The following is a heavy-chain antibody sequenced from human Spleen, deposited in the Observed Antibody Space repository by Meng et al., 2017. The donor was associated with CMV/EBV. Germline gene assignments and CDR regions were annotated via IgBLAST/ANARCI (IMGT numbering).Heavy chain of an antibody. CDR3: ASAVVEIATSPAYFQH. Sequence: SGGFISGSNWWTWVRQPPGKGLEWIGDIYPGENSNYNPSLKSRVTIFLDKSKNQFSLKLKSVTAADTAVYYCASAVVEIATSPAYFQHWGQGTLVTVSS. J-gene: IGHJ1*01. V-gene: IGHV4-4*02. CDR2: IYPGENS. CDR1: GGFISGSNW. D-gene: IGHD2-21*01.